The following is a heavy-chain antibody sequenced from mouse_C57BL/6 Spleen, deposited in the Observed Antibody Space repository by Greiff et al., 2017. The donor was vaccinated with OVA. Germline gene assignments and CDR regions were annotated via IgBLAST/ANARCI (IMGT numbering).Heavy chain of an antibody. Sequence: ESGPGLAKPSQTLSLTCSVTGYSITSDYWNWIRKFPGNKLEYMGYISYSGSTYYNPSLKSRISITRDTSKNQYYLQLNSVTTEDTATYYCARSPYYGNYNWYFDVWGTGTTVTVSS. J-gene: IGHJ1*03. V-gene: IGHV3-8*01. D-gene: IGHD2-1*01. CDR1: GYSITSDY. CDR2: ISYSGST. CDR3: ARSPYYGNYNWYFDV.